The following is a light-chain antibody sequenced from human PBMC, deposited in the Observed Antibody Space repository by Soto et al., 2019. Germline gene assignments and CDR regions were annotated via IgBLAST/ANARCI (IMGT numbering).Light chain of an antibody. J-gene: IGKJ4*01. CDR1: QSVAKNY. CDR2: GAS. CDR3: QQYASSPLT. Sequence: EIVLTLSPGTLSLSPGERASLSCRASQSVAKNYLAWYQQKPGQALRLLISGASSRATGIPDRFSGSGSGTDFTLTVSRLEAEDFAVYFCQQYASSPLTFGGGTRVEIK. V-gene: IGKV3-20*01.